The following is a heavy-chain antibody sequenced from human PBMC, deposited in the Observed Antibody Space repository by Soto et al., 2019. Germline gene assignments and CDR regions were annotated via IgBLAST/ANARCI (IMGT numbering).Heavy chain of an antibody. CDR3: ARAQVYYDSSGSPQWYFDL. CDR2: IYSSGST. J-gene: IGHJ2*01. CDR1: PGSISSYY. D-gene: IGHD3-22*01. V-gene: IGHV4-4*07. Sequence: QVQLQESGPGLVKPSETLSLTCTVSPGSISSYYWNWIRQPAGKGLEWIGRIYSSGSTNYNPSLKSRVTMSVDTSKKQFSLKLTSVTAADTAVYYCARAQVYYDSSGSPQWYFDLWGRGTLVTVSS.